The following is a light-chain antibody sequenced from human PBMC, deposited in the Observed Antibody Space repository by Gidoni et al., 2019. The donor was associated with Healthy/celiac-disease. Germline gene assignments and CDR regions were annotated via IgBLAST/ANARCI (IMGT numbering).Light chain of an antibody. CDR1: SLRIYY. CDR2: GKN. V-gene: IGLV3-19*01. J-gene: IGLJ2*01. Sequence: SSKLTQDADVYVALGQTVRITCQGDSLRIYYASWYQQKPGQAPVLVIYGKNNRPSGIPDRFSGSSSGNTASLTITGAQAEDEADYYCNSRDSSGNHVVFGGGTKLTVL. CDR3: NSRDSSGNHVV.